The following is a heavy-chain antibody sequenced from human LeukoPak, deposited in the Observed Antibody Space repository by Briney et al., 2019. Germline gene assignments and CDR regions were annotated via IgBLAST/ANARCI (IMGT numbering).Heavy chain of an antibody. J-gene: IGHJ3*02. D-gene: IGHD2-15*01. CDR3: AREDYCSGGSCYRVRAFSI. Sequence: SETLSLTCSVSGGSISSYLWNWIRQPPGKELEWMGNIYNSGSTYYNPSLKSRVTMSVDPSKHQFSLKLNSVTAADTAVYYCAREDYCSGGSCYRVRAFSIWGQGTMVTVSS. CDR1: GGSISSYL. V-gene: IGHV4-59*01. CDR2: IYNSGST.